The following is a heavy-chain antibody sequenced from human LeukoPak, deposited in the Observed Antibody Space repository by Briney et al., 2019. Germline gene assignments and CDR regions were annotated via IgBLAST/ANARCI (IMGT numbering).Heavy chain of an antibody. Sequence: PSETLSLTCTVSGGSISSGGYYWGWIRQPPGKGLEWIGSIYYSGSTYYNPSLKSRVTISVDTSKNQFSLKLSSVTAADTAVYYCARMIAAAGTNWFDPWGQGTLVTVSS. J-gene: IGHJ5*02. CDR1: GGSISSGGYY. CDR3: ARMIAAAGTNWFDP. CDR2: IYYSGST. V-gene: IGHV4-39*01. D-gene: IGHD6-13*01.